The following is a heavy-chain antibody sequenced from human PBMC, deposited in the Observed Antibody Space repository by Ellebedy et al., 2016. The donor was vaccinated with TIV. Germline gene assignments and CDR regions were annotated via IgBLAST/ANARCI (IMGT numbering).Heavy chain of an antibody. J-gene: IGHJ4*02. V-gene: IGHV3-33*08. CDR2: VWYDGSDK. CDR3: ARESCNDVTCYFDY. CDR1: GFSFSSYE. D-gene: IGHD2-8*01. Sequence: GESLMISCAASGFSFSSYEMDWVRQAPGKGLEWVAVVWYDGSDKYYADSVKGRFTISRDNSRNTLFLQMNSLRAEDTAVYYCARESCNDVTCYFDYWGLGTLVTVSS.